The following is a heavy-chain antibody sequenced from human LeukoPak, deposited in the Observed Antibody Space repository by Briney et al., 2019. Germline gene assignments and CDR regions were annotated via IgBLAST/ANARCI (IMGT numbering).Heavy chain of an antibody. D-gene: IGHD4-23*01. J-gene: IGHJ4*02. CDR3: AKGHDYGGNLDY. V-gene: IGHV3-30*18. CDR1: GFTFSRYG. Sequence: GRSLRLSCVASGFTFSRYGMHWVRQAPGKGLEWVAVISYDGSNKYYADSVKGRFTISRDNSKNTLYVQMNILREEDTAVYYCAKGHDYGGNLDYWGQGTLVTVSS. CDR2: ISYDGSNK.